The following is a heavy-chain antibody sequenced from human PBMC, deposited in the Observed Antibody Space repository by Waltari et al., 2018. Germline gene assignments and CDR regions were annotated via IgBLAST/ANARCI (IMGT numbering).Heavy chain of an antibody. CDR1: GYMFTANI. J-gene: IGHJ5*01. CDR3: ARESERGYDLDS. D-gene: IGHD5-12*01. V-gene: IGHV1-2*02. CDR2: VNPNSGDT. Sequence: VQLVQSGIEVTKPGASVKVSCEPTGYMFTANIIHWVRQAPGKGLEWMGWVNPNSGDTGSTQKFQGRLSMTRDASTSTAFMDLSGLTSDDTAVYYCARESERGYDLDSWGQGTLV.